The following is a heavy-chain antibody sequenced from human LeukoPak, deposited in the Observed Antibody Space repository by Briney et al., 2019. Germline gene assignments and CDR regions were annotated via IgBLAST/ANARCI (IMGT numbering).Heavy chain of an antibody. J-gene: IGHJ4*02. CDR1: GFTFSSYA. CDR2: ISYDGSNK. CDR3: ARGSRTYYYDSSGYYGFDY. Sequence: GRSLRLSCAASGFTFSSYAMHWVRQAPGKGLGWVAVISYDGSNKYYADSVKGRFTISRDNSKNTLYLQMNSLRAEDTAVYYCARGSRTYYYDSSGYYGFDYWGQGTLVTVSS. D-gene: IGHD3-22*01. V-gene: IGHV3-30-3*01.